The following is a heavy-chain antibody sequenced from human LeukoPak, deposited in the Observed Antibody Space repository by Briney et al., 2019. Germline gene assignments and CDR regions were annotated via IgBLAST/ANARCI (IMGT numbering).Heavy chain of an antibody. CDR1: GGSISSYY. CDR2: IYTSGST. CDR3: ARLNYYYYYMDV. Sequence: SETLSLTCTVSGGSISSYYWSWIRQPPGKGLEWIGYIYTSGSTDYNPSLESRVTMSVDTSKNHFSLKLNSVTAADTAVYYCARLNYYYYYMDVWGKGTTVTVSS. V-gene: IGHV4-4*09. J-gene: IGHJ6*03.